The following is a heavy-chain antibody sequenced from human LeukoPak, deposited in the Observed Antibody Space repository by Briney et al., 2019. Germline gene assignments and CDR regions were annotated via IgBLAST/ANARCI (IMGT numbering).Heavy chain of an antibody. J-gene: IGHJ5*02. CDR1: GGSISSYY. D-gene: IGHD3-10*01. Sequence: SETLSLTCTVSGGSISSYYWSWIRQPPGKGLEWIGYIYYSGSTNYNPSLKSRVTISVDTSKNQFSLKLSSVTAADTAVYYCARVMVRGVIPWFDPWGQGTLVTASS. CDR2: IYYSGST. V-gene: IGHV4-59*01. CDR3: ARVMVRGVIPWFDP.